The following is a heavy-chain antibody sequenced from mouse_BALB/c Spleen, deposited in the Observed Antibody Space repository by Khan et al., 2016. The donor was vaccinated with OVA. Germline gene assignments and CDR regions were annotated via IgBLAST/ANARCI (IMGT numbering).Heavy chain of an antibody. CDR2: ISYDGSN. V-gene: IGHV3-6*02. J-gene: IGHJ1*01. CDR3: ARGGAVVPYWYFDV. Sequence: EVQLQESGPGLVKPSHSLSLTCSVTGYSITSGYRWNWIRQFPGNKLEWMGYISYDGSNNYNPSLKNRISITRDTSKNQFFLKLNSVTTEDTATCYCARGGAVVPYWYFDVWGAGTTVTVSS. D-gene: IGHD1-1*01. CDR1: GYSITSGYR.